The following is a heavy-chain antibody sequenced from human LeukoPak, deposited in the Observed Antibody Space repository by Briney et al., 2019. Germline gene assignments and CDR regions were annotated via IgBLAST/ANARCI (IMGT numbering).Heavy chain of an antibody. CDR2: ISSNGGST. CDR1: GFTFSSYA. V-gene: IGHV3-64*01. J-gene: IGHJ4*02. Sequence: PGGSLRLSCAASGFTFSSYAMHWVRQAPGKGLEYVSAISSNGGSTYYANSVKGRFTISRDNSKNTLYLQMGSLRAEDTAVYYCAKGSLTSRFLEWLLPTDWGQGTLVTVSS. CDR3: AKGSLTSRFLEWLLPTD. D-gene: IGHD3-3*01.